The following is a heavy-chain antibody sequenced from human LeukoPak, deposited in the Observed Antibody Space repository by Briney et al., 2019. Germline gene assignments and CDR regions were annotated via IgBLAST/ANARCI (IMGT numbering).Heavy chain of an antibody. J-gene: IGHJ3*02. CDR3: ARYRAFDI. CDR2: VYSTGGT. V-gene: IGHV4-59*01. CDR1: GGSISSYF. Sequence: PSETLSLTCTVSGGSISSYFWSWIRQPPGKGLEWIGYVYSTGGTSGSTDYNPSLKSRVTISVDTSKNQFSMKLTSVTAADTAVYYCARYRAFDIWGQGTMVTVFS.